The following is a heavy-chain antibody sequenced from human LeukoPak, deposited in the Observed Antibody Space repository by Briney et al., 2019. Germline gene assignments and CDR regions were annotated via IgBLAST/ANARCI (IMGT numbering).Heavy chain of an antibody. CDR3: AKDRYYYDSSGYCDY. D-gene: IGHD3-22*01. V-gene: IGHV3-48*01. CDR2: ISHSRNTI. CDR1: GFTFSSYS. Sequence: GGSLRLSCTASGFTFSSYSMNWVRQAPGKGLEWVSYISHSRNTIYYADSVKGRFTISRDNSKNTLYLQMNSLRAEDTAVYYCAKDRYYYDSSGYCDYWGQGTLVTVSS. J-gene: IGHJ4*02.